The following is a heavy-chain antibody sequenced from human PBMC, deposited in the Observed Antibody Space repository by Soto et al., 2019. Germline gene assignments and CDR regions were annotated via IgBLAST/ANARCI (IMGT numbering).Heavy chain of an antibody. J-gene: IGHJ4*02. CDR3: ARVYSGSYSDY. CDR2: IFHGGST. D-gene: IGHD1-26*01. CDR1: GGSIRSNNW. Sequence: QVQLQESGPGLVKPSGTLSLTCAVSGGSIRSNNWWSWVRQPPGKGLEWIGEIFHGGSTYYNPSLKTRVTISVDKSKNQFSLKLSPVTAADTAVYYCARVYSGSYSDYWGQGTLVTVSS. V-gene: IGHV4-4*02.